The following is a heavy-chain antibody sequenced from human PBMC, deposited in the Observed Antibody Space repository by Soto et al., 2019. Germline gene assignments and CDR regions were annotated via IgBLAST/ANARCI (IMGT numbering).Heavy chain of an antibody. CDR3: AGIGYCSSASCGYFDY. Sequence: GPTLVNPTQTLTLTCTFSGFSLSTSGMCVSWIRQPPGKALEWLARIDWDDDKYYSTSLKTRLTISKDTSTNQVVLTMTNMDPVDTATYYCAGIGYCSSASCGYFDYWGQGILVTVS. J-gene: IGHJ4*02. V-gene: IGHV2-70*11. D-gene: IGHD2-2*03. CDR2: IDWDDDK. CDR1: GFSLSTSGMC.